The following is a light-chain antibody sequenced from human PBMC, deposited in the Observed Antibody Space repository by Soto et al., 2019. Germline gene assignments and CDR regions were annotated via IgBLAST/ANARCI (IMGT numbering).Light chain of an antibody. V-gene: IGKV1-27*01. CDR1: QAINNY. Sequence: DIQMTQSPSSLSASVGDRVTITCRASQAINNYLVWYQQKPGKLPKLLISGASTLQSGVPSRFSGSQSGTDFTLTISSLQPEDVATYYCHKFNSAPFTFGPGTKVDIK. CDR3: HKFNSAPFT. J-gene: IGKJ3*01. CDR2: GAS.